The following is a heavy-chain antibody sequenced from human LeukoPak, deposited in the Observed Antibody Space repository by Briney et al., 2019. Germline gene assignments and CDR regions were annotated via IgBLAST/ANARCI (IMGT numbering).Heavy chain of an antibody. Sequence: PSETLSLTCAVYGGSFSGYYWSWIRQPPGKGLEWIGEINHSGSTNYNTSLKSRVTISVDTSKNQFSLKLSSVTAADTAVYYCARGYGYDSSGYFPRRYYYYMDVWGKGATVTVSS. V-gene: IGHV4-34*01. J-gene: IGHJ6*03. CDR2: INHSGST. CDR1: GGSFSGYY. D-gene: IGHD3-22*01. CDR3: ARGYGYDSSGYFPRRYYYYMDV.